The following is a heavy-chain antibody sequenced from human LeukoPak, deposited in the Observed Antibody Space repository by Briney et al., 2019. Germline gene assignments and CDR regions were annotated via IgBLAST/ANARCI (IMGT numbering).Heavy chain of an antibody. Sequence: PSETLSLTCTVSGGSISGYYWSWIRQPPGKGLEWIGYIYYSGTTSYSPSLNSRVTMSVDTSKNQFSLKLSSVTAADTAVYYCARMGAIAGASANPDHWGQGTLVTVSS. J-gene: IGHJ4*02. V-gene: IGHV4-59*01. CDR2: IYYSGTT. CDR3: ARMGAIAGASANPDH. CDR1: GGSISGYY. D-gene: IGHD4/OR15-4a*01.